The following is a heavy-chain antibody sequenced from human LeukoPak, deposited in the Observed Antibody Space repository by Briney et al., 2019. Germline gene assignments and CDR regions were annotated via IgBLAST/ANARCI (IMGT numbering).Heavy chain of an antibody. D-gene: IGHD3-22*01. J-gene: IGHJ1*01. Sequence: PGGSLRLSCAAPGFTFSSYWMHWVRQAPGKGLVWVSRINSDGSSTSYADSVKGRFTISRDNAKNTLYLQMNSLRAEDTAVYYCARGTYYYDSSAYYSEYFQHWGQGTLVTVSS. V-gene: IGHV3-74*01. CDR1: GFTFSSYW. CDR2: INSDGSST. CDR3: ARGTYYYDSSAYYSEYFQH.